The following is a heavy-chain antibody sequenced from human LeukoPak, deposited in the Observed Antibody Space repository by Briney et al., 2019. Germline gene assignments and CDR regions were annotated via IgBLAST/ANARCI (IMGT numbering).Heavy chain of an antibody. CDR1: GFTFSTYS. J-gene: IGHJ4*02. D-gene: IGHD6-13*01. CDR2: ISNRGTYI. CDR3: AREDTSSTFPPDY. Sequence: GGSLRLSCAASGFTFSTYSMNWVRQAPGKGLEWVSSISNRGTYIYYADAVKGRFTISRDNAKNSMYLQINSLRAEDTAVYYCAREDTSSTFPPDYWGQGTLVTVSS. V-gene: IGHV3-21*01.